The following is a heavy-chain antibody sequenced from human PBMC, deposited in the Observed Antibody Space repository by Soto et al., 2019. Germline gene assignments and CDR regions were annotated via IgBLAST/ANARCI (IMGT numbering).Heavy chain of an antibody. CDR2: IYYSGST. CDR3: ARGDPYTILIG. J-gene: IGHJ4*02. Sequence: QVQLQESGPGLVKPSQTLSLTCTVSGGSISSGDYYWSWIRQPPGKGLEWIGYIYYSGSTYYNPSLQVXXTXTXXPSKNQVSLKLSSVTDADTAVYYCARGDPYTILIGWGQGTLVTVSS. D-gene: IGHD3-9*01. CDR1: GGSISSGDYY. V-gene: IGHV4-30-4*01.